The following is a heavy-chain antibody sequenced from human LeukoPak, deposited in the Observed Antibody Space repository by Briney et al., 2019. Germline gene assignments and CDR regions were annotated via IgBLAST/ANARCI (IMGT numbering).Heavy chain of an antibody. Sequence: GRFLRLSCAASGFTFSSYAMHWVRQAPGKGLEWVAVISYDGSNKYYADSVKGRFTISRDNSKNTLYLQMSSLRAEDTAVYYCARDTKGYCSSTSCCLDYWGQGTLVTVSS. V-gene: IGHV3-30*15. D-gene: IGHD2-2*01. CDR2: ISYDGSNK. CDR3: ARDTKGYCSSTSCCLDY. J-gene: IGHJ4*02. CDR1: GFTFSSYA.